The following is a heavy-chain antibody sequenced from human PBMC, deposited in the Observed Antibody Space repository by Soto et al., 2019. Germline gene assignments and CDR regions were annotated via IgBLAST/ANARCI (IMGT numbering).Heavy chain of an antibody. V-gene: IGHV3-30*03. CDR2: ISYDGSNK. D-gene: IGHD2-15*01. Sequence: GGSLRLSCAASGFTFSSYGMHWVRQAPGKGLEWVAVISYDGSNKYYADSVKGRFTISRDNSKNTLYLQMNSQRAEDTAVYYCARWYPYYYYGMDVWGQGTTVTVSS. CDR3: ARWYPYYYYGMDV. J-gene: IGHJ6*02. CDR1: GFTFSSYG.